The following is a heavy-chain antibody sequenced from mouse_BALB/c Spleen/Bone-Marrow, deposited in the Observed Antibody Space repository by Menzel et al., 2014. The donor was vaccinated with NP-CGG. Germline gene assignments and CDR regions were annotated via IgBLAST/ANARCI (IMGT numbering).Heavy chain of an antibody. V-gene: IGHV1S81*02. CDR1: GYTFTSYW. CDR2: INPSNGRT. D-gene: IGHD2-12*01. Sequence: VKLQESGAELVKPGASVKLSCKASGYTFTSYWMHWVKQRPGQGLEWIGEINPSNGRTNYNEKFKSKATLTVDKSSSTAYMQLSSLITEDTAVYYCARDYSYDAGFAWFVYWGQGTLVTVSA. CDR3: ARDYSYDAGFAWFVY. J-gene: IGHJ3*01.